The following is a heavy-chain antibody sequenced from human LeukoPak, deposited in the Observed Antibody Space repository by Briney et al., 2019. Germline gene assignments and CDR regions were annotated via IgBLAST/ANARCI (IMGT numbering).Heavy chain of an antibody. CDR1: GYSISSGYY. D-gene: IGHD3-16*01. CDR3: ARERGGGFEY. Sequence: SETLSLTCTVSGYSISSGYYWGWIRQPPGKGLEWIGSIYPSGTTYYNPSLKSRVTISLDTSKNQFSLKLNSVTATDTAVYYCARERGGGFEYWGQGTLVTVSS. J-gene: IGHJ4*02. CDR2: IYPSGTT. V-gene: IGHV4-38-2*02.